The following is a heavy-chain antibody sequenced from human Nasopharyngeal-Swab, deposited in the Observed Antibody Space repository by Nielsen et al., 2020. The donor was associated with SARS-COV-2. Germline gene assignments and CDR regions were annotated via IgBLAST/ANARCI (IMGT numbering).Heavy chain of an antibody. V-gene: IGHV1-2*06. D-gene: IGHD2-2*01. CDR1: GYMFTSYG. J-gene: IGHJ6*02. CDR2: INPNSGGT. CDR3: ARERDGDIVVVPAAMRYYYYGMDV. Sequence: AAVKVSCKASGYMFTSYGVSWVRQAPGQGLEWMGRINPNSGGTNYAQKFQGRVTMTRDTSISTAYMELSRLRSDDTAVYYCARERDGDIVVVPAAMRYYYYGMDVWGQGTTVTVSS.